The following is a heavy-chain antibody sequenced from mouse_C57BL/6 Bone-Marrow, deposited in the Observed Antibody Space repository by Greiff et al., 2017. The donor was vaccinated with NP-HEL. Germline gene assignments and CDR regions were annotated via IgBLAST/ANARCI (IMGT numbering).Heavy chain of an antibody. CDR2: IYPGSGST. D-gene: IGHD2-10*01. J-gene: IGHJ1*03. CDR1: GYTFTSYW. V-gene: IGHV1-55*01. Sequence: QVQLQQPGAELVKPGASVKMSCKASGYTFTSYWITWVKQRPGQGLERIGDIYPGSGSTHYNEKFKSKATLTVDTSSSTAYMQLSSLTSEDSAVYYCAREGAYYGNRYFDVWGTGTTVTVSS. CDR3: AREGAYYGNRYFDV.